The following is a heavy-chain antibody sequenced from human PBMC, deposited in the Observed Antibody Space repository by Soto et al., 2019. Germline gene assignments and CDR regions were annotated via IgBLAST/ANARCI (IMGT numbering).Heavy chain of an antibody. CDR1: GFSFSTYP. CDR2: ISGSGGKT. J-gene: IGHJ6*02. D-gene: IGHD4-17*01. V-gene: IGHV3-23*01. Sequence: LRLSCAASGFSFSTYPMVWVRQAPGKRLEAVSSISGSGGKTYYKDSVKGRFTISRDNSKNTVDLQMNSLRPEDTAVYYCAKILSTVTTYYYGMDVWGQGTTVTVSS. CDR3: AKILSTVTTYYYGMDV.